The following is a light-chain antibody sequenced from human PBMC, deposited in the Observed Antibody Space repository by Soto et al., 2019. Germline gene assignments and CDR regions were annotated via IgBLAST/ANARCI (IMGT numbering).Light chain of an antibody. CDR3: QQYNNWPPWT. CDR1: QSVSSN. J-gene: IGKJ1*01. V-gene: IGKV3D-15*01. CDR2: GAS. Sequence: EIVMSQSPATLSVSPGERATLSCRASQSVSSNLAWYQQRPGQPPRLLIYGASTRDTGVPTRFSGSGSGTEFTLTITNLQSEDFAVYYCQQYNNWPPWTFGQGTKVDI.